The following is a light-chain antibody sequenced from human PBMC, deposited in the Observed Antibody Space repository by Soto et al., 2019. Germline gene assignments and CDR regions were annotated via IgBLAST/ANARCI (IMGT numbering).Light chain of an antibody. J-gene: IGKJ2*01. CDR2: GAS. CDR3: QQYNNWPPHT. CDR1: QSVSSN. V-gene: IGKV3-15*01. Sequence: EIVMTQSPATLSVSPGERATLSCRASQSVSSNLAWYQQKPGQAPRLLIYGASTRATGIPARFSGSGSGTEFTLTTSSPQSEDVAVYYCQQYNNWPPHTFGQGTKLEIK.